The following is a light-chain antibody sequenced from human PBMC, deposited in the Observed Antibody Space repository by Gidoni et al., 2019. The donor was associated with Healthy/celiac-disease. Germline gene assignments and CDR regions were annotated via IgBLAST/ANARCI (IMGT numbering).Light chain of an antibody. CDR3: QQYYSTPYT. CDR1: QSVLYSTNNKNY. CDR2: SAS. J-gene: IGKJ2*01. V-gene: IGKV4-1*01. Sequence: DIVMTQSPDSLAVSLGERATINCKSSQSVLYSTNNKNYLAWYQQKPGQPPKLLIYSASTLQSGVPARFSGSGSGTDFTLTISSLQAEDVAIYYCQQYYSTPYTFGGGTKLEIK.